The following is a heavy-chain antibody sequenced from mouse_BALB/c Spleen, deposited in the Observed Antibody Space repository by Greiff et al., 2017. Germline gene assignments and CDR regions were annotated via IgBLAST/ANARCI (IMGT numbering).Heavy chain of an antibody. CDR3: ARDYGAHYAMDD. J-gene: IGHJ4*01. Sequence: EVQLVESGGGLVQPGGSLRLSCATSGFTFTDYYMSWVRQPPGKALVWLGFIRNKANGYTTEYSASVKGRFTISRDNSQSILYLQMNTLRAEDSATYYCARDYGAHYAMDDWGQGTSVTVSS. V-gene: IGHV7-3*02. CDR2: IRNKANGYTT. CDR1: GFTFTDYY. D-gene: IGHD1-1*01.